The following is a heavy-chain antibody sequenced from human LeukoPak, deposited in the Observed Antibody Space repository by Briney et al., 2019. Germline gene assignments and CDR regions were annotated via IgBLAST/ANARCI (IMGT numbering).Heavy chain of an antibody. D-gene: IGHD6-19*01. CDR3: ATQKYSSGWSFDY. CDR2: INPNSGGT. Sequence: ASVKVSCKASGYTFTGYYMHWVRQAPGQGLEWMGWINPNSGGTNYAQKFQGRVTVTRDTSISTACMELSRLRSDDTAVYYCATQKYSSGWSFDYWGQGTLVTVSS. CDR1: GYTFTGYY. J-gene: IGHJ4*02. V-gene: IGHV1-2*02.